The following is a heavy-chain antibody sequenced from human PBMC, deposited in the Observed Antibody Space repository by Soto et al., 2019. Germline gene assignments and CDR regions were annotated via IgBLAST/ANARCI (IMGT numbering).Heavy chain of an antibody. CDR2: ITGNGDTT. J-gene: IGHJ5*02. CDR1: GFTFRIYA. CDR3: ALARPNSFGSGGGYYKSGGDH. D-gene: IGHD3-10*01. Sequence: EVQLLEAGGGLVQPGGSLRLSCAASGFTFRIYAMSWVRQAPGRGLDWVSSITGNGDTTYYPDSVEGRFTISRDNSKNNRFLPRNSLRVEDTAVYYCALARPNSFGSGGGYYKSGGDHWGQGMLVTFSS. V-gene: IGHV3-23*01.